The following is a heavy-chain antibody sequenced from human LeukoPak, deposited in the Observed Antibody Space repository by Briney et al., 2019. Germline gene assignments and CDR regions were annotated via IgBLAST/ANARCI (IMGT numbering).Heavy chain of an antibody. Sequence: ASVTVSFTASGYTFTGYYMHWVRQAPGQGLEWMGRINPNSGGTNYAQKFQGRVTMTRDTSISTAYMELSRLRSDDTAVYYCARVNCSSTSCSRYYFDFWGQGTLVTVSS. CDR3: ARVNCSSTSCSRYYFDF. CDR1: GYTFTGYY. V-gene: IGHV1-2*06. J-gene: IGHJ4*02. D-gene: IGHD2-2*01. CDR2: INPNSGGT.